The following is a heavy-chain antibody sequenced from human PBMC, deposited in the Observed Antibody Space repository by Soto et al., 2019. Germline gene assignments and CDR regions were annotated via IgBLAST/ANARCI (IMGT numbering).Heavy chain of an antibody. CDR3: ARDRRDGYKHYFDY. Sequence: QVQLQESGPGLVKPSETLSLMCTVSGGSISSSYWSWIRQPPGKGLEWIGYIYYSGSTNYNPSLKSRVTISVNTSKNQFSLKLSSVTAADTAVYYCARDRRDGYKHYFDYWGQGTLVTVSS. V-gene: IGHV4-59*01. D-gene: IGHD5-12*01. CDR1: GGSISSSY. CDR2: IYYSGST. J-gene: IGHJ4*02.